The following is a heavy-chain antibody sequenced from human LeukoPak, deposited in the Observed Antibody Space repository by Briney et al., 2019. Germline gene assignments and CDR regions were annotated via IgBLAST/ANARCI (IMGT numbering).Heavy chain of an antibody. CDR1: GFTFSSYG. Sequence: GGSLRLSCAASGFTFSSYGMNWVRQAPGKGLEWVSAISGSGGSTYYADSVKGRFTISRDNSKNTLYLQMNSLRAEDTAVYYCAKLYVWGSYRPYYFDYWGQGTLVTVSS. J-gene: IGHJ4*02. V-gene: IGHV3-23*01. CDR3: AKLYVWGSYRPYYFDY. CDR2: ISGSGGST. D-gene: IGHD3-16*02.